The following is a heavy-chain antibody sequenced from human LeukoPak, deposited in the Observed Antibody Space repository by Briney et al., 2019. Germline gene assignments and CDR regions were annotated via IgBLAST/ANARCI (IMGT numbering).Heavy chain of an antibody. Sequence: SSETLSLTCAVYGGSFSGYYWSWIRQPPGKGLEWIGEINHSGSTNYNPSLKSRVTISVDTSKNQFSLKLSSVTAADTAVYYCARGSTRRRIQLWLKWFDPWGQGTLVTVSS. V-gene: IGHV4-34*01. J-gene: IGHJ5*02. CDR3: ARGSTRRRIQLWLKWFDP. CDR2: INHSGST. D-gene: IGHD5-18*01. CDR1: GGSFSGYY.